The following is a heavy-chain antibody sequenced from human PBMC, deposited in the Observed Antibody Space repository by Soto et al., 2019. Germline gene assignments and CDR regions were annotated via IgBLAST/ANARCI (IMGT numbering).Heavy chain of an antibody. Sequence: PWGSLRLSCAASGFTFTTYSLTFVRHSPFKWREWVASIGSSSNYIYYADSVKGRFTISRDNAKNSLFLQMNSLRAEDTAVYYCATLTYCSSASCPNYYYVMDVWGQGTTVTVSS. D-gene: IGHD2-2*01. J-gene: IGHJ6*02. CDR1: GFTFTTYS. CDR3: ATLTYCSSASCPNYYYVMDV. CDR2: IGSSSNYI. V-gene: IGHV3-21*06.